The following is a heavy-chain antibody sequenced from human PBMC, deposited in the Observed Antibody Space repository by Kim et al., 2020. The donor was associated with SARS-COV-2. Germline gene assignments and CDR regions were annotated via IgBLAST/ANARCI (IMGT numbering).Heavy chain of an antibody. D-gene: IGHD3-10*01. V-gene: IGHV1-69*13. Sequence: SVKVSCKASGGTFSSYAISWVRQAPGQGLEWMGGIIPIFGTANYAQKFQGRVTITADESTSTAYMELSSLRSEDTAVYYCARGGYYYGSGSYYNFDYWGQGTLVTVSS. CDR1: GGTFSSYA. CDR3: ARGGYYYGSGSYYNFDY. CDR2: IIPIFGTA. J-gene: IGHJ4*02.